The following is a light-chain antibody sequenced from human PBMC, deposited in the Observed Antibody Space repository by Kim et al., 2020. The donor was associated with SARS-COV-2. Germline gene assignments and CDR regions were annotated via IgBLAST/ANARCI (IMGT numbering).Light chain of an antibody. CDR2: QDS. V-gene: IGLV3-1*01. CDR1: KLGDKY. CDR3: QAWDSSIVV. Sequence: VSPGQTASITCSGDKLGDKYACWYQQKPGQSPVLVIYQDSKRPSRIPERFSGSNSGNTATLTISGTQAMDEADYYCQAWDSSIVVFGGGTQLTVL. J-gene: IGLJ2*01.